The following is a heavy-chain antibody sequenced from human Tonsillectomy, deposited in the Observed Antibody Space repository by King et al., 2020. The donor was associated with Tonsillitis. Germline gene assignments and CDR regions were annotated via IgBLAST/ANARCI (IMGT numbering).Heavy chain of an antibody. CDR1: GGSIHSYY. J-gene: IGHJ4*02. CDR2: TYYSGST. CDR3: ASGKLRAPGIAAAGIFDY. D-gene: IGHD6-13*01. V-gene: IGHV4-59*08. Sequence: QLQESGPGLVKPSETLSLTCTVSGGSIHSYYWSWLRQPPGKGLEWIGYTYYSGSTNYNPSLKSRVTISIDTSKNQVSLELRSVTAADTAVYYCASGKLRAPGIAAAGIFDYWGQGTLVTVSA.